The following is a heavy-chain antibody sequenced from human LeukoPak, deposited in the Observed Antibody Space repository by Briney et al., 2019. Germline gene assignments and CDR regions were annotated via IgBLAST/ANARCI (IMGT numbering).Heavy chain of an antibody. Sequence: SETLSLTCAVSGYSISSGYYWGWIRQPPGKGLEWIGSIYHSGSTYYNPSLKSRVTISVDTSKNQFSLKLSSVTAADTAVYYCARGPPGKENAFDIWGQGTMVTVSS. CDR1: GYSISSGYY. J-gene: IGHJ3*02. D-gene: IGHD2-2*01. CDR3: ARGPPGKENAFDI. CDR2: IYHSGST. V-gene: IGHV4-38-2*01.